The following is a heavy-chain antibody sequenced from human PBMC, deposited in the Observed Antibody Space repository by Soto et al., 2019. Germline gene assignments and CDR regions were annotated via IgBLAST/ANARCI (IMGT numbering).Heavy chain of an antibody. CDR3: ARGPGIMAKIDY. CDR2: IYCSGST. J-gene: IGHJ4*02. CDR1: GGSISSGGYY. D-gene: IGHD3-16*01. Sequence: QVQLLESGPGLVKPSQTLSLTCTVSGGSISSGGYYWSWIRQHPGKGLEWIGYIYCSGSTYYNPSLKSRVTISVDTSKNQFSLKLSSVTAADTAVYYCARGPGIMAKIDYWGQGTLVTVSS. V-gene: IGHV4-31*03.